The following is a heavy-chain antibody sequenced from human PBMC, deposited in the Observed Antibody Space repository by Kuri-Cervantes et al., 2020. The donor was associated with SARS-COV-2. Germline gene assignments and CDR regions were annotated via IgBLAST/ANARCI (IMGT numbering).Heavy chain of an antibody. CDR3: ARVRFSSGYYYYYGMDV. CDR1: GGSISSYY. Sequence: SETLSLTCTVSGGSISSYYWSWTRQPPGKGLEWIGEINHSGSTNYNPSLKSRVTISVDTSKNKFSLKLSSVTAADTAVYYCARVRFSSGYYYYYGMDVWGQGTTVTVSS. D-gene: IGHD3-22*01. V-gene: IGHV4-34*01. J-gene: IGHJ6*02. CDR2: INHSGST.